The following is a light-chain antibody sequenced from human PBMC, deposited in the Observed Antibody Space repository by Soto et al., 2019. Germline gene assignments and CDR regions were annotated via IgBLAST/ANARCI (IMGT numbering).Light chain of an antibody. CDR3: QQYNNWPQT. J-gene: IGKJ1*01. CDR2: GAS. Sequence: EIVLTQSPGTLSLSPGERATLSCRTSQSVSSNLAWYQQKPGQAPRLLIYGASTRATGIPARFSGSGSGTEFTLTISSLQSEDFAVYYCQQYNNWPQTFGHGTKVNIK. V-gene: IGKV3-15*01. CDR1: QSVSSN.